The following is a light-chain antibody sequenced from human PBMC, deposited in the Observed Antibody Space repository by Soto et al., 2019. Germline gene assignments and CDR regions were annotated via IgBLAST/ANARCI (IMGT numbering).Light chain of an antibody. J-gene: IGLJ1*01. CDR1: SSDVGGYNY. CDR3: SSFSSSSTNYV. Sequence: QSALTQPASVSGSPGQSITISCTGTSSDVGGYNYVSWYQQHPGKAPRVMIYDVSNRPSGVFSRFSGSKSGNTASLTISGLQAEDEADYYCSSFSSSSTNYVFGTGTKLTVL. V-gene: IGLV2-14*01. CDR2: DVS.